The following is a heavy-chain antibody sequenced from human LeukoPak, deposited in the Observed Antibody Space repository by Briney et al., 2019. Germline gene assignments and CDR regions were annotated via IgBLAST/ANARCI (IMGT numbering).Heavy chain of an antibody. V-gene: IGHV4-4*07. CDR1: GGSISSYY. D-gene: IGHD2-2*01. CDR2: IYTSGST. J-gene: IGHJ3*02. CDR3: ARQDIVVVPAAISHAFDI. Sequence: PSETLSLTCTVSGGSISSYYWSWIRQPAGKGLEWIGRIYTSGSTNYNPSLKSRVTMSVDTSKNQFSLKLSSVTAADTAVYYCARQDIVVVPAAISHAFDIWGQGTMVTVSS.